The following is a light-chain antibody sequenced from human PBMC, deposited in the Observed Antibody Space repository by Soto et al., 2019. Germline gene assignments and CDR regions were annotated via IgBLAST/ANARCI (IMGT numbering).Light chain of an antibody. CDR1: QSISSY. CDR2: AAS. J-gene: IGKJ1*01. CDR3: QQSYSTPWT. Sequence: DIQMTQSPSSLSASVGDRVTITCRASQSISSYFNWYQQKPGKAPKLLIYAASSLQSGVPSRFSGSGSGTDFTLTISSLQPEDFATYYCQQSYSTPWTFGQGTKVETK. V-gene: IGKV1-39*01.